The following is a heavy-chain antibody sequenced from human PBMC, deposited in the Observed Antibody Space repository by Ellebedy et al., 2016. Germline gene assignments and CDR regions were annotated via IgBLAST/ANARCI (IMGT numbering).Heavy chain of an antibody. D-gene: IGHD4-23*01. CDR1: GFTFSSYA. V-gene: IGHV3-9*01. CDR3: ARDDGGTYYYY. CDR2: LSWNSGII. Sequence: SLKISXAASGFTFSSYAMHWVRQAPGKGLEWVSGLSWNSGIIDYADSVNGRFTISRDNAKNSLYLQLNSLRADDTAVYFCARDDGGTYYYYWGQGTLVTVSS. J-gene: IGHJ4*02.